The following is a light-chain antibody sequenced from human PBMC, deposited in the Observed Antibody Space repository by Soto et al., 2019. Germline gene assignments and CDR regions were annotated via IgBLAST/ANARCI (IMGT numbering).Light chain of an antibody. CDR3: SSYAGINNWV. CDR2: EVT. V-gene: IGLV2-8*02. CDR1: SSDVGAYNY. J-gene: IGLJ3*02. Sequence: QSAPTQPPSESRSPGQSVTISCTGTSSDVGAYNYVSWYLQHPGKAPKLIIYEVTKRPSGVPDRFSGSKSDNTASLTVSGLQADDEADYYCSSYAGINNWVFGGGTKLTLL.